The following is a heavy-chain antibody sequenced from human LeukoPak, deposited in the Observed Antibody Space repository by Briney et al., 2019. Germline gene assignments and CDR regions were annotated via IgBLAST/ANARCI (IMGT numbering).Heavy chain of an antibody. J-gene: IGHJ4*02. CDR2: IYHSGST. CDR3: ARGPYCSGGSCPLYFDY. D-gene: IGHD2-15*01. V-gene: IGHV4-30-2*01. Sequence: SQTLSLTCAVSGGSISSGGYSWSWIRQPPGKGLEWTGYIYHSGSTYYNPSLKSRVTISVDRSKNQFSLKLSSVTAADTAVYYCARGPYCSGGSCPLYFDYWGQGTLVTVSS. CDR1: GGSISSGGYS.